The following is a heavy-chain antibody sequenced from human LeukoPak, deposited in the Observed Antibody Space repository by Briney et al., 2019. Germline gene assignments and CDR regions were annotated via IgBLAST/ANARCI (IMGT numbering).Heavy chain of an antibody. Sequence: TSETLSLTCTVSGGSISSYYWSWIRQPPGKGLEWIGYIYYKGITNCNPSLKSRVTISVDTSKNQFSLKLSSVTAADTAVYYCARHGGTYYDFWSGYLNFDYWGQGTLVTVSS. CDR3: ARHGGTYYDFWSGYLNFDY. V-gene: IGHV4-59*08. CDR2: IYYKGIT. J-gene: IGHJ4*02. CDR1: GGSISSYY. D-gene: IGHD3-3*01.